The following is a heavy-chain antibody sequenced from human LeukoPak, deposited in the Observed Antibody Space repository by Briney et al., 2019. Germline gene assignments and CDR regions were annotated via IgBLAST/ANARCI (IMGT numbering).Heavy chain of an antibody. V-gene: IGHV4-38-2*01. J-gene: IGHJ4*02. Sequence: SETLSLTCAVSGYSISSGYYWGWIRQPPGKGLEWIGSIYHSGSTYYNPSLKSRVTISVDTSKNQFSLKLSSVTAAGTAVYYCARAGKVYYDSSGYYFDYWGQGTLVTVSS. CDR1: GYSISSGYY. CDR3: ARAGKVYYDSSGYYFDY. CDR2: IYHSGST. D-gene: IGHD3-22*01.